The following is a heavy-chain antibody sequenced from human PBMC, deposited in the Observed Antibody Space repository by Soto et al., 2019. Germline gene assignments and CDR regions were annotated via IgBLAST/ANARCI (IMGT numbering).Heavy chain of an antibody. Sequence: QVQLVQSGAEVKKPGSSVKVSCKASGGTFSRYTINGVRQAPGQGLEWMGRIIPIAAIANYTQKFQGRVTITVDKSSTSAYMELSSLRSDDTAVYYCARGSTIVRGAPSWFDPWGQGTLVTVS. J-gene: IGHJ5*02. CDR1: GGTFSRYT. D-gene: IGHD3-10*01. CDR2: IIPIAAIA. CDR3: ARGSTIVRGAPSWFDP. V-gene: IGHV1-69*02.